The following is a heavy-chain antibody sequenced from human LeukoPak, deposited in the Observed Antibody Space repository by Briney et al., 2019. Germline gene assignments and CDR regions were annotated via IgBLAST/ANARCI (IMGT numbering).Heavy chain of an antibody. Sequence: VASVKLSFTSSVSAGTVSYMHWLPRAPGQGLEWMGWINPNSGGTNYAQKFQGRVTLTRDTSISTAYTERSRARSHDRAVYCIAMGKDVVGFLGEGIVIWGQGATVTVSS. CDR3: AMGKDVVGFLGEGIVI. CDR1: VSAGTVSY. V-gene: IGHV1-2*03. D-gene: IGHD2-15*01. J-gene: IGHJ6*02. CDR2: INPNSGGT.